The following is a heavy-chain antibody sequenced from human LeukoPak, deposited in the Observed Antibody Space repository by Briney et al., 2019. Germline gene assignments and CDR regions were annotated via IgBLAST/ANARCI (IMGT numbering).Heavy chain of an antibody. Sequence: GASLKISCKGSGYTFHSYWIAWVRPMPGKGLEWMGIIYPGDSDTRYSPSFQGQVTISADKSIRTSYLQWSSRTASDTAMYYCARDTGYCSGGSCYGDFWGQGTLVTVSS. CDR3: ARDTGYCSGGSCYGDF. CDR2: IYPGDSDT. J-gene: IGHJ4*02. D-gene: IGHD2-15*01. CDR1: GYTFHSYW. V-gene: IGHV5-51*01.